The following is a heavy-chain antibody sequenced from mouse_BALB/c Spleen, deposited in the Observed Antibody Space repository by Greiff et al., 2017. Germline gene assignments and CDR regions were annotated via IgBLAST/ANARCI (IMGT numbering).Heavy chain of an antibody. J-gene: IGHJ4*01. CDR1: GFTFSNYW. V-gene: IGHV6-6*02. CDR2: IRLKSNNYAT. CDR3: TRNGNTDAMDY. Sequence: EVQLVESGGGLVQPGGSVKLSCVASGFTFSNYWMNWVRQSPEKGLEWVAEIRLKSNNYATNYAESVKGRFTISRAESKRSIYLQMNNLRAEDTGISYYTRNGNTDAMDYWGQGTSVTVSS. D-gene: IGHD2-1*01.